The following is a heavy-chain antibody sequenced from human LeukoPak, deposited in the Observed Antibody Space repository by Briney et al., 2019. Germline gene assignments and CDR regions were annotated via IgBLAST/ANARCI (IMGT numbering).Heavy chain of an antibody. CDR3: ARDVPPRGYSGYDTDY. D-gene: IGHD5-12*01. CDR2: INHSGST. Sequence: PSETLSLTRAVYGGSFSGFYWSWIRQPPGKGLEWIGEINHSGSTNYNPSLKSRVTISVDKSKNQFSLKLSSVTAADTAVYYCARDVPPRGYSGYDTDYWGQGTLVTVS. CDR1: GGSFSGFY. J-gene: IGHJ4*02. V-gene: IGHV4-34*01.